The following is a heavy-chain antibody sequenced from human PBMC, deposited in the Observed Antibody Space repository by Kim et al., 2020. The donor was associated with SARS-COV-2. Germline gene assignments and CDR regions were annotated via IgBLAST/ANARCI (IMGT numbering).Heavy chain of an antibody. D-gene: IGHD3-22*01. J-gene: IGHJ4*02. V-gene: IGHV3-21*04. CDR3: ARRDGSGYGDFDY. Sequence: AHTAKGRFTTSKANAKNQLYMQMNSLRAEDTAVYYCARRDGSGYGDFDYWGQGTLVTVAS.